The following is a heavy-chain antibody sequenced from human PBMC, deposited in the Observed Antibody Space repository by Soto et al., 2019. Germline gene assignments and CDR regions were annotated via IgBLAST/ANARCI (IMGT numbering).Heavy chain of an antibody. CDR1: GFTFSNAW. Sequence: PGGSLRLSCAASGFTFSNAWMSWVRQAPGKGLEWVGRIKSKTDGGTTDYAAPVKGRFTISRDDSKNTLYLQMNSLKTEDTAVYYCTTEYYYDSSGYSNDAFDIWGQGTMVTVSS. J-gene: IGHJ3*02. CDR3: TTEYYYDSSGYSNDAFDI. CDR2: IKSKTDGGTT. D-gene: IGHD3-22*01. V-gene: IGHV3-15*01.